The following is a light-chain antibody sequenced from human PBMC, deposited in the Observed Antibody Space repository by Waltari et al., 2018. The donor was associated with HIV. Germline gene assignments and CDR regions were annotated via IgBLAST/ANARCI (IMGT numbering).Light chain of an antibody. CDR3: QQYYSTPLT. Sequence: IVMTQSPDSLPVSLGERATIHCKSSESVLFSSNNKNYLSWYQQKPGQPPKLLIYWASSRESGVPDRFSGSGSETDFTLTISSLQAEDVAVYYCQQYYSTPLTFGGGTKVEIK. J-gene: IGKJ4*01. V-gene: IGKV4-1*01. CDR2: WAS. CDR1: ESVLFSSNNKNY.